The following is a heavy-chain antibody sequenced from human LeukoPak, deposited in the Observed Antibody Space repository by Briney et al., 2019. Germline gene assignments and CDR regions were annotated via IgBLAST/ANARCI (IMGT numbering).Heavy chain of an antibody. CDR2: ISAGNGDT. V-gene: IGHV1-3*01. J-gene: IGHJ4*02. D-gene: IGHD1-26*01. CDR3: ARDRGKFLIAF. Sequence: ASVKVSCKASGYTFTSYAMHWVRQAPGQRLEWLGWISAGNGDTGYSQKFQGRVTFTRDTSANTVYMELTSLTSEDAAVYYCARDRGKFLIAFWGQGTLVTVSS. CDR1: GYTFTSYA.